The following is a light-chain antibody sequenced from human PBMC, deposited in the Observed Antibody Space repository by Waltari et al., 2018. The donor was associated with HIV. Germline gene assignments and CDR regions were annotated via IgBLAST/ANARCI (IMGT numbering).Light chain of an antibody. J-gene: IGKJ3*01. V-gene: IGKV1-39*01. Sequence: DLQMTQSPSSLSASLGDSVFITYRSSQAISTYLNWYQQKSGKAPVLLVYSAYKLQPGAPSRFRGAGSGKDFSLSISGLQTEDFATYFCQQSYGFPFNFGPGT. CDR1: QAISTY. CDR2: SAY. CDR3: QQSYGFPFN.